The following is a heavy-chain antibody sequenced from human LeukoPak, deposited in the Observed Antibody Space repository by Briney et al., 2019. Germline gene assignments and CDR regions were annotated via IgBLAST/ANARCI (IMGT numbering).Heavy chain of an antibody. D-gene: IGHD3-22*01. J-gene: IGHJ4*02. CDR2: ISGSSSTI. CDR1: GFTFSSYW. CDR3: ARGSTYYDSSGQVPFGY. V-gene: IGHV3-48*01. Sequence: PGGSLRLSCAASGFTFSSYWMSWVRQAPGKGLEWGSYISGSSSTIYYADSVKGRFTISRDNGKNTLYLQMNSLRAEDTAVYYCARGSTYYDSSGQVPFGYWGQGTLVTVSS.